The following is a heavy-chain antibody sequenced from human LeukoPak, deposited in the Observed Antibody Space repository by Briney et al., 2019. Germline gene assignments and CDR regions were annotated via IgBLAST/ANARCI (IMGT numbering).Heavy chain of an antibody. CDR3: ARSQFYGSGSYQGRWFDP. J-gene: IGHJ5*02. CDR1: GGSISSCDYS. V-gene: IGHV4-30-4*07. D-gene: IGHD3-10*01. Sequence: SQTLSLTCTVSGGSISSCDYSWSWIRQPPAKGLELIWNIYDNGSIYYNSSRKSRVNISVDTSKTQFSLKLTSVTAADTAVYYCARSQFYGSGSYQGRWFDPWGQGTLVTVSS. CDR2: IYDNGSI.